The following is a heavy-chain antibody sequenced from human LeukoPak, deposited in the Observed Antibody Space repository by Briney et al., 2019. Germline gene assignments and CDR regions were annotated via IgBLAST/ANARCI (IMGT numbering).Heavy chain of an antibody. CDR3: ASYSSSSLYYYYGMDV. J-gene: IGHJ6*02. Sequence: ASVKVSCKASGYTFSSYDINWVRQAAGQGLEWMGWMNPNSGNTGCAQKFQGRVTMTRNTSISTAYMELSSLRSEDTAVYYCASYSSSSLYYYYGMDVWGQGTTVTVSS. CDR1: GYTFSSYD. V-gene: IGHV1-8*01. D-gene: IGHD6-6*01. CDR2: MNPNSGNT.